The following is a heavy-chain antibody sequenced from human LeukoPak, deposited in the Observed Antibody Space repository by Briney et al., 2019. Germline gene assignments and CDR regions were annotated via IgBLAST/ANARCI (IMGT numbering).Heavy chain of an antibody. V-gene: IGHV4-34*01. D-gene: IGHD2-15*01. CDR1: GGSFSGYY. CDR3: ARGVRYCSGGSCYSYYYYMDV. Sequence: NPSETLSLTCAVYGGSFSGYYWSWIRQPPGKGLEWIGEINHSGSTNYNPSLKSRVTISVDTSKNQFSLKLSSVTAVDTAVYYCARGVRYCSGGSCYSYYYYMDVWGKGTTVTVSS. CDR2: INHSGST. J-gene: IGHJ6*03.